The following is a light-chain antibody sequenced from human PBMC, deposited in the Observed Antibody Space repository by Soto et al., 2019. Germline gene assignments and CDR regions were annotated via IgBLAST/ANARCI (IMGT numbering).Light chain of an antibody. V-gene: IGKV3-11*01. Sequence: EIVLTQSPATLSLSPGESATLSCRASQSISSYLAWYQQKPGQAPRLLVYDASNRATAIPARFSGSGAGTAFPLTISSLEPEDCAFYFCQQRGNWPPTFGGGTKVEIK. CDR1: QSISSY. CDR2: DAS. CDR3: QQRGNWPPT. J-gene: IGKJ4*01.